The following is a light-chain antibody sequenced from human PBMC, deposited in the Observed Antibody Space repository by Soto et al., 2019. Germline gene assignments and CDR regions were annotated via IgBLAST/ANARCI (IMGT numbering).Light chain of an antibody. Sequence: QMTQYPPSLSASVGDRVTITCRASRGIANYVNWYQHKLGKAPKLLIYSATNLQSGVPSRFSGSGSGTSFTFTISGLQPDDSATYYFQESNSVPFSFGGGTKLDIK. CDR2: SAT. CDR1: RGIANY. V-gene: IGKV1-39*01. CDR3: QESNSVPFS. J-gene: IGKJ4*01.